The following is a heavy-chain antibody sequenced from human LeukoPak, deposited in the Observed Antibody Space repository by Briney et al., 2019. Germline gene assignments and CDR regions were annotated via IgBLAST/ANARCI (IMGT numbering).Heavy chain of an antibody. Sequence: ASVKVSCTASGYTFTSYAMHWVRQAPGQRLEWMGWINAGNGNTKYSQKFQGRVTITRDTSASTAYMELSSLRSEDTAVYYCARDFWPGSYGRYLFDYWGQGTLVTVSS. CDR2: INAGNGNT. V-gene: IGHV1-3*01. CDR3: ARDFWPGSYGRYLFDY. D-gene: IGHD5-18*01. J-gene: IGHJ4*02. CDR1: GYTFTSYA.